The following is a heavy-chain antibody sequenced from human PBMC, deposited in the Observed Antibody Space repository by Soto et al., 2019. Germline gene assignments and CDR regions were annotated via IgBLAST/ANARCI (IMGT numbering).Heavy chain of an antibody. D-gene: IGHD6-6*01. CDR3: ARAPPSIAARPDNVLGY. J-gene: IGHJ4*02. Sequence: SLRLSCAASGFTFSSYGMHWVRQAPGKGLEWVAVIWYDGSNKYYADSVKGRFTISRDNSKNTLYLQMNSLRAEDTAVYYCARAPPSIAARPDNVLGYWGQGTLVTVSS. CDR2: IWYDGSNK. CDR1: GFTFSSYG. V-gene: IGHV3-33*01.